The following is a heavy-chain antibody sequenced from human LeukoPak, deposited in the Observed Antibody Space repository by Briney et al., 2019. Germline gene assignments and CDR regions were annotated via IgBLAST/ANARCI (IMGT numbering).Heavy chain of an antibody. CDR2: ISSSSSYI. CDR3: ARDSYDYVWGSYRPDAFDI. V-gene: IGHV3-21*01. J-gene: IGHJ3*02. D-gene: IGHD3-16*02. Sequence: PGGSLRLSCAASGFTFSSYSMNWVRQAPGKGLEWVSSISSSSSYIYYADSVKGRFTISRDSAKNSLYLQMNSLRAEDTAVYYCARDSYDYVWGSYRPDAFDIWGQGTMVTVSS. CDR1: GFTFSSYS.